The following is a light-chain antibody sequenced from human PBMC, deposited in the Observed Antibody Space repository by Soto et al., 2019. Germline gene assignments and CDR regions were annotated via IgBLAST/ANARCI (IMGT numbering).Light chain of an antibody. Sequence: QSVLTQPPSVSGAAGQRVTISCAGSSSSIGAGYDVHWYQQLPGAAPKLLIYANSNRPSGVPDRFSGSKSGTSASLAITGLXAEDEAAYYCQSYDSSLYGYVFGSGTKVTVL. CDR1: SSSIGAGYD. CDR3: QSYDSSLYGYV. CDR2: ANS. V-gene: IGLV1-40*01. J-gene: IGLJ1*01.